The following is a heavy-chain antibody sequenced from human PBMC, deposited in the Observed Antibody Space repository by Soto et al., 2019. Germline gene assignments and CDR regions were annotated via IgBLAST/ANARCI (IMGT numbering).Heavy chain of an antibody. D-gene: IGHD3-3*01. Sequence: GGSLRLSCAASGFTFSTYAMSWVRQAPGKGLEWVSSIGATDGSTYYADSVRGRFTTSRDNSKNTLYLQMNSLRAEDTAVYYCARDVYYDFWSGSDDYYYGMDVWGQGTTVTVSS. CDR3: ARDVYYDFWSGSDDYYYGMDV. J-gene: IGHJ6*02. V-gene: IGHV3-23*01. CDR2: IGATDGST. CDR1: GFTFSTYA.